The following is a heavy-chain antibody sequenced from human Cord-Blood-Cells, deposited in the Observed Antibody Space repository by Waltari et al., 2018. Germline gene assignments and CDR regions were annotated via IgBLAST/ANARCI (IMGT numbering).Heavy chain of an antibody. J-gene: IGHJ4*02. V-gene: IGHV1-8*01. CDR3: ARGGYSGYDFDY. CDR1: GFPFTSYD. Sequence: GQLVQSGAGVKKPGASVKVSCKASGFPFTSYDPDWWRQATGQGLEWMGWMNPNSGNTGYAQKFQGRVTMTRNTSISTAYMELSSLRSEDTAVYYCARGGYSGYDFDYWGQGTLVTVSS. D-gene: IGHD5-12*01. CDR2: MNPNSGNT.